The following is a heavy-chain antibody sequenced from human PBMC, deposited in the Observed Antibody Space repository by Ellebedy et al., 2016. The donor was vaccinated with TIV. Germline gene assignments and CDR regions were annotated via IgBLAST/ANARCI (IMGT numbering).Heavy chain of an antibody. Sequence: GESLKISCAASGFTFSSYAMHWVRQAPGKGLVWVSRINGDGSRISYAGSVKGRFTISRDNAKNSLYLQMNSLRAEDTAVYYCARAWGNRGYWGQGTLVTVSS. CDR1: GFTFSSYA. CDR3: ARAWGNRGY. J-gene: IGHJ4*02. V-gene: IGHV3-74*01. D-gene: IGHD7-27*01. CDR2: INGDGSRI.